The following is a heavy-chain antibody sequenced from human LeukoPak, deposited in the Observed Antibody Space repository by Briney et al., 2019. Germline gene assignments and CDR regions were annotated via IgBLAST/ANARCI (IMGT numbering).Heavy chain of an antibody. CDR2: INHSGST. D-gene: IGHD2-2*01. J-gene: IGHJ6*03. CDR3: ARGSYGSSTSPQVEYMDV. V-gene: IGHV4-34*01. CDR1: GGSFSGYY. Sequence: SETLSHTCAVYGGSFSGYYWSWLRQPPGKGLEWIGEINHSGSTNYNPSLKSRVTIPVDTSKNQFSLKLSSVTAADTAVYYCARGSYGSSTSPQVEYMDVWGKGTTVTVSS.